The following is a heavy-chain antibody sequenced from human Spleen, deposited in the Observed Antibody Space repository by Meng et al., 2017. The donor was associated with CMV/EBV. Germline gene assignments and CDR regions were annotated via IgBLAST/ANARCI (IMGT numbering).Heavy chain of an antibody. CDR1: GDSVSSSSAT. D-gene: IGHD7-27*01. J-gene: IGHJ4*02. CDR3: VRDLTGAYYFDY. Sequence: GDSVSSSSATWNWIRQSPSRGPEWLGRTYYRSKWYTEYAVSVKSRITINPDTSRNQFSLQLNSVAPEDTAVYYCVRDLTGAYYFDYWGQGTLVTVSS. CDR2: TYYRSKWYT. V-gene: IGHV6-1*01.